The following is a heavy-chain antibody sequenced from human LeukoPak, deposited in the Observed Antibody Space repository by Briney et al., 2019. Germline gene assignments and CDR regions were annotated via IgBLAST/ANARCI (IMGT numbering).Heavy chain of an antibody. CDR3: ARDRYYMDV. CDR1: EYTFKRYW. CDR2: INSAGTST. Sequence: GGSLRLSCVASEYTFKRYWMHWVRQAPGKGLVWVSRINSAGTSTNYADSLKGRFTNSRDNAKNTLYLQMNSLGPEDTAVYYCARDRYYMDVWGKGTTVTVSS. J-gene: IGHJ6*03. V-gene: IGHV3-74*01.